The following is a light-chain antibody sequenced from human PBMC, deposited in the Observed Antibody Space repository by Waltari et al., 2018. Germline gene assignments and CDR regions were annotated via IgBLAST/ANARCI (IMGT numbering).Light chain of an antibody. CDR1: ISVVGAYKY. Sequence: QSALTHPASVSGSPGPSIPLSCTGSISVVGAYKYVSWCQQHPGKAPKLLIYDVSERPSGVSNRFSASKSGNTASLTISGLQAEDEADYYCSSYTTNSTYVFGTGTKVTVL. V-gene: IGLV2-14*03. CDR2: DVS. CDR3: SSYTTNSTYV. J-gene: IGLJ1*01.